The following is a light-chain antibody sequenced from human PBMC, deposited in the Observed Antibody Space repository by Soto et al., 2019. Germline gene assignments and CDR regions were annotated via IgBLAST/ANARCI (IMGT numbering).Light chain of an antibody. V-gene: IGLV2-11*01. CDR2: DVS. Sequence: QSALTQPRSVSGSPGQSVTISCTGTSSDVGAYNYVSWYQQHPGKAPKVIIYDVSERPSGVPDRFSGSRSGNTASLTISGLQVDDEADYYCCSYAGNLRDIIGTGTKVTVL. J-gene: IGLJ1*01. CDR1: SSDVGAYNY. CDR3: CSYAGNLRDI.